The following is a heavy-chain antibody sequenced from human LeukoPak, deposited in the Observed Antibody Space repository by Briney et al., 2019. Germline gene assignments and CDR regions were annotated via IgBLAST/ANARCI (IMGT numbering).Heavy chain of an antibody. CDR3: ARDSHESMITFGGVIAT. Sequence: SVKVSCKASGGTFSSYTISWVRQAPGQGLEWMGRIIPILGIANYAQKFQGRGTVTADKSTSTAYMELSSLRSEDTAVYYCARDSHESMITFGGVIATWGQGTLVTVSS. J-gene: IGHJ4*02. CDR1: GGTFSSYT. V-gene: IGHV1-69*04. D-gene: IGHD3-16*02. CDR2: IIPILGIA.